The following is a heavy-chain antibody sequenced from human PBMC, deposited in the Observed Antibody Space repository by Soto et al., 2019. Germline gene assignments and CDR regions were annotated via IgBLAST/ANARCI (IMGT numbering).Heavy chain of an antibody. Sequence: QVQLVQSGAEVKKPGSSVKVSCKASGGTFSSYAISWLRQAPGQGLEWMGGIIPIFGTANYAQKFQGRVTITADKSTSTAYMELSSLRSEDTAVYYCATYQAAPSPYYYYGMDVWGQGTTVTVSS. J-gene: IGHJ6*02. CDR2: IIPIFGTA. CDR3: ATYQAAPSPYYYYGMDV. D-gene: IGHD6-6*01. V-gene: IGHV1-69*06. CDR1: GGTFSSYA.